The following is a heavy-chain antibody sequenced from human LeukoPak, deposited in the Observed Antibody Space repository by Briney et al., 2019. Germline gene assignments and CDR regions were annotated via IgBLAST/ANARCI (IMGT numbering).Heavy chain of an antibody. CDR2: MYSVGTT. CDR3: ARDLSAYSYGFGGDC. V-gene: IGHV3-66*01. D-gene: IGHD1-26*01. Sequence: GGSLRLSCEASGFIVSANFMNWVRQAPGKGLEWVSVMYSVGTTYYADSVRGRFTVSRDPSKNTLYLQMDSLRVEDTAVYYCARDLSAYSYGFGGDCWGQGTRVIVSS. CDR1: GFIVSANF. J-gene: IGHJ4*02.